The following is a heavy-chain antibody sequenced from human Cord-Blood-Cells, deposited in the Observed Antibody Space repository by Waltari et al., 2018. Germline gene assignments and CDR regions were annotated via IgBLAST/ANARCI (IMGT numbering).Heavy chain of an antibody. CDR2: IIPSRGTA. CDR1: GGTFSSYA. Sequence: QVQLVQSGAEVKKPGSSVKVSCKASGGTFSSYAISWVRQAPGQGLEWMGRIIPSRGTANYSQKVQGRVTITADKSTSTAYMELSSLRAEDTAVYYCAREQQLVDYWGQGTLVTVSS. J-gene: IGHJ4*02. CDR3: AREQQLVDY. D-gene: IGHD6-13*01. V-gene: IGHV1-69*09.